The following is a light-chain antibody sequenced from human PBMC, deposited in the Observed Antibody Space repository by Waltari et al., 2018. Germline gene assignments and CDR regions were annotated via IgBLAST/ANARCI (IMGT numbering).Light chain of an antibody. CDR1: SSNIGRNT. J-gene: IGLJ3*02. CDR2: SNN. V-gene: IGLV1-44*01. Sequence: QSVLTQPPSTSGTPGQRVTIYCSGSSSNIGRNTVNWYHQPPGTAPQPVIYSNNQRPSVVSDRFSGSKFGTSASLAISGLQSEDEADYYCASWDDSLNGWVFGGGTKLTVL. CDR3: ASWDDSLNGWV.